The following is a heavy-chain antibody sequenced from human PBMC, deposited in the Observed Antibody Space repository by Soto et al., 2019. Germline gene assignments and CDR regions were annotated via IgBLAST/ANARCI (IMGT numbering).Heavy chain of an antibody. CDR3: AGGKWVDWADY. CDR1: GGSVVNYY. J-gene: IGHJ4*02. Sequence: PSETLSLTCSVSGGSVVNYYWSWIRQPPGKGLEWIGYIYYSGSTNYDPSLKSRVTISLDTSRNQLSLKLNSVTAADTAVYYCAGGKWVDWADYWGRGTLVTVSS. V-gene: IGHV4-59*02. D-gene: IGHD3-9*01. CDR2: IYYSGST.